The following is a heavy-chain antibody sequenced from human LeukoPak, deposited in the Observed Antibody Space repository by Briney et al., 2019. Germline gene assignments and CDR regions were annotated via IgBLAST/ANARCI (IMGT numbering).Heavy chain of an antibody. CDR1: GYPISSSYY. V-gene: IGHV4-61*01. CDR3: ARDPGGGNFDY. Sequence: PSETLSLTCAVSGYPISSSYYWSWIRQPPGKGLEWIGYIYYSGSTNYNPSLKSRVTISVDTSKNQFSLKLSSVTAADTAVYYCARDPGGGNFDYWGQGTLVTVSS. D-gene: IGHD2-15*01. J-gene: IGHJ4*02. CDR2: IYYSGST.